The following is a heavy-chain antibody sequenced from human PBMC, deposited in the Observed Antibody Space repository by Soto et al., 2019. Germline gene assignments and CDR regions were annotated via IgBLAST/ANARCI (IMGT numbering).Heavy chain of an antibody. D-gene: IGHD1-26*01. V-gene: IGHV3-7*03. J-gene: IGHJ6*02. CDR3: ARWSYYYYYGMDV. Sequence: PGGSLALSCAASGFTFSSYVMGGVRQAPGKGLEWVANIKQDGSEKYYVDSVKGRFTISRDNAKNSLYLQMNSLRAEDTAVYYCARWSYYYYYGMDVWGQGTTVTVSS. CDR1: GFTFSSYV. CDR2: IKQDGSEK.